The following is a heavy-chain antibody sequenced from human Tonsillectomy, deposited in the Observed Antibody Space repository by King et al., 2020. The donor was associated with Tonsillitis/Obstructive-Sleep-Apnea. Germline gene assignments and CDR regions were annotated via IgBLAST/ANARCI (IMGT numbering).Heavy chain of an antibody. Sequence: VQLVESGGGVVQPGGSLRLSCAASGFTFADYAMHWVRQYPGKGLEWVSLISGDGSSTYYADSVKGRFTISRDHSKKSLYLQMNSLKTEDTAVYYCAKDTEPANYDFWSGPDYWGQGTLVTVSS. V-gene: IGHV3-43*02. J-gene: IGHJ4*02. CDR2: ISGDGSST. D-gene: IGHD3-3*01. CDR1: GFTFADYA. CDR3: AKDTEPANYDFWSGPDY.